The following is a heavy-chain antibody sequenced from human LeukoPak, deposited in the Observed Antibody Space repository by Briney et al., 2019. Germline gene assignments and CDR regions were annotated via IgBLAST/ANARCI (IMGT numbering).Heavy chain of an antibody. CDR3: VRSRSCTTTSCYRYFFYYMDV. J-gene: IGHJ6*03. CDR1: GFNFDDYG. Sequence: PGESLRLSCAASGFNFDDYGMSWVRQAPGKGLEWVSGITWNGGRTGYADSVKGRFTISRDNAKNSLLLQMTSLRAEDTAIYFCVRSRSCTTTSCYRYFFYYMDVWGRGSTVTVSS. CDR2: ITWNGGRT. V-gene: IGHV3-20*04. D-gene: IGHD2-2*01.